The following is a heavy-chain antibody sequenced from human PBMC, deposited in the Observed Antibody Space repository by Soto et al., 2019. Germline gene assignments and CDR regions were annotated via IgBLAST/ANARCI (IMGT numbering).Heavy chain of an antibody. CDR3: ARLTPRITMVRGVIDY. D-gene: IGHD3-10*01. CDR2: IYYSGST. V-gene: IGHV4-39*01. J-gene: IGHJ4*02. CDR1: GGSISSSSYY. Sequence: QLQLQESGPGLVKPSETLSLTCTVSGGSISSSSYYWGWIRQPPGKGLEWIGSIYYSGSTYYNPSLKRRVTISVDTSKNQFSLKLSSVTAADTAVYYCARLTPRITMVRGVIDYWGQGTLVTVSS.